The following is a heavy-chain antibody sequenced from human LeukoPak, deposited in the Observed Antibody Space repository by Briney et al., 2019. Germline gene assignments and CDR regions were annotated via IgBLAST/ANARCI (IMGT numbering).Heavy chain of an antibody. CDR2: INPNSGGT. J-gene: IGHJ4*02. CDR3: ARADDFWSGAQYYFDY. CDR1: GYTFTGYY. Sequence: ASVKVSCRASGYTFTGYYMHWVRQAPGQGLEWMGWINPNSGGTNYAQKFQGRVTMTRDTSISTAYMELSRLRSDDTAVYYCARADDFWSGAQYYFDYWGQGTLVTVSS. D-gene: IGHD3-3*01. V-gene: IGHV1-2*02.